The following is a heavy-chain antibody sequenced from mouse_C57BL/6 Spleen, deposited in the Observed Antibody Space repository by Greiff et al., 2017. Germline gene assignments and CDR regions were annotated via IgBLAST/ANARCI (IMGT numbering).Heavy chain of an antibody. CDR1: GYTFTSYW. J-gene: IGHJ1*03. Sequence: QVQLQQPGAELVKPGASVKLSCKASGYTFTSYWMQWVKQRPGQGLEWIGEIDPSDSYTNYNQKFKGKATLTVDTSSSTAYMQLSSLTSEDSAVYYCARKSYYGSSWYFDVWGTGTTVTVSS. D-gene: IGHD1-1*01. CDR2: IDPSDSYT. CDR3: ARKSYYGSSWYFDV. V-gene: IGHV1-50*01.